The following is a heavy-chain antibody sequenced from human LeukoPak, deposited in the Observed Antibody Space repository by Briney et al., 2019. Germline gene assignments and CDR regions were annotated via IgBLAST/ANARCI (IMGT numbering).Heavy chain of an antibody. Sequence: PSETLSLTCAVYGGSFSGYYWSWIRQPPGKGLEWIGYIYYSGSTNYNPSLKSRVTISLDTSKNQFSLKLSSVIAADTAVYYCARGIAAAEYYYYYMDVWGKGTTVTISS. J-gene: IGHJ6*03. CDR3: ARGIAAAEYYYYYMDV. V-gene: IGHV4-59*01. CDR1: GGSFSGYY. CDR2: IYYSGST. D-gene: IGHD6-13*01.